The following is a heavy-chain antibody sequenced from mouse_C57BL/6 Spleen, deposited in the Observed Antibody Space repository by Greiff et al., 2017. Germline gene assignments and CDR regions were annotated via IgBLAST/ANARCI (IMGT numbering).Heavy chain of an antibody. CDR3: TRWESSSYQFAY. J-gene: IGHJ3*01. V-gene: IGHV1-76*01. D-gene: IGHD3-2*02. Sequence: QVQLQQSGAELVRPGASVKLSCKASGYTFTDYYINWVKQRPGQGLEWIARIYPGSGNTYSNEKYKGKATLTGEKSYSTVYMVLNRLTSEDSAVYICTRWESSSYQFAYRDQVTLVTVCA. CDR2: IYPGSGNT. CDR1: GYTFTDYY.